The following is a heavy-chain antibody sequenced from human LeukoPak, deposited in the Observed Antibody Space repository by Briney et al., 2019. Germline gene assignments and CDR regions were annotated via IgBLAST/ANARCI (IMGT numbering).Heavy chain of an antibody. Sequence: PSETLSLTCTVSGGSISSYYWSWIRQPPGKGLEWIGYIYYSGSTNYNPSLKSRVTISVDTSKNQFSLKLSSVTAADTAVYYCARDTFWYFDLWGRGTLATVSS. V-gene: IGHV4-59*01. D-gene: IGHD2/OR15-2a*01. CDR1: GGSISSYY. CDR3: ARDTFWYFDL. CDR2: IYYSGST. J-gene: IGHJ2*01.